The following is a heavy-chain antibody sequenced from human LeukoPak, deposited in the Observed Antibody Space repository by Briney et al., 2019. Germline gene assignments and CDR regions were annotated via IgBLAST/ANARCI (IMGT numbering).Heavy chain of an antibody. CDR1: GYTFTGYY. D-gene: IGHD2-15*01. J-gene: IGHJ4*02. CDR2: INPNSGGA. V-gene: IGHV1-2*02. CDR3: ARGFGGGNCDY. Sequence: ASVTVSCKASGYTFTGYYMHWVRQAPGQGLEWMGWINPNSGGANYAQKFQGRVTMTRDKSISTAYMELSRLRSDDTAVYYCARGFGGGNCDYWGPGTLLTVSS.